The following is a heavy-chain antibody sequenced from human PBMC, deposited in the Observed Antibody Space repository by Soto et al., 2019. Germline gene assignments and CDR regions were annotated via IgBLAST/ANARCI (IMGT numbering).Heavy chain of an antibody. CDR1: GFTFSSYE. CDR3: ARDLLDHDYGDYLGYCYYGMDV. J-gene: IGHJ6*02. CDR2: ISSSGSTI. Sequence: EVQLVESGGGLVQPGGSLRLSCAASGFTFSSYEMNWVRQAPGKGLEWVSYISSSGSTIYYADSVKGRFTISRDNAKNSLYLQMNSLRAEDTAVYYCARDLLDHDYGDYLGYCYYGMDVWGQGTTVTVSS. D-gene: IGHD4-17*01. V-gene: IGHV3-48*03.